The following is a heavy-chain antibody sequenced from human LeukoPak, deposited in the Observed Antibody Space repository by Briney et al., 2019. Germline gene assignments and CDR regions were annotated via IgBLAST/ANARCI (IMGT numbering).Heavy chain of an antibody. J-gene: IGHJ4*02. D-gene: IGHD3-22*01. CDR1: GGSISSYY. V-gene: IGHV4-59*01. CDR2: IYYSGST. Sequence: PSETLSLTCTVSGGSISSYYWSWIRQPPGKGLEWIGYIYYSGSTNYNPSLKSRVTISVDTSKNQFSLKLSSVTAADTAVYYCAREDDSSGYYFDYWGQGTLVTGSS. CDR3: AREDDSSGYYFDY.